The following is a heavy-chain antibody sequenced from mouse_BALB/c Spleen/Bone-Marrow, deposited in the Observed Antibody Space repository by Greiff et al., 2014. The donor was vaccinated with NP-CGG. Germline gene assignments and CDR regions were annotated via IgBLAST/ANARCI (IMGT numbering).Heavy chain of an antibody. CDR2: INPYNDGT. CDR3: ARGGRYDGFAY. J-gene: IGHJ3*01. CDR1: GYTFTSYV. V-gene: IGHV1-14*01. D-gene: IGHD2-14*01. Sequence: VQLKQSGPELVKPGGSVKMSCKASGYTFTSYVMHWGKQKPGQGLEWIGYINPYNDGTKYNEKFKGKATLTSDKSSSTAYMELSSLTSEDSAVYYCARGGRYDGFAYWGQGTLVTVSA.